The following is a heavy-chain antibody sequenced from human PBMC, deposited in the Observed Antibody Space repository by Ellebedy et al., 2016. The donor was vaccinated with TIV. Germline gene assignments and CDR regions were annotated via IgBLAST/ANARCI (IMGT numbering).Heavy chain of an antibody. D-gene: IGHD4-17*01. CDR2: IDPSGSYS. V-gene: IGHV5-10-1*01. CDR3: ARVRQSTGWFDP. CDR1: GYSFTSYW. Sequence: GESLKISCKGSGYSFTSYWISWVRQVPGKGLEWMGRIDPSGSYSNYSPSLEGHVTMSIGKSISTAYLQWSSLKASDTAMYYCARVRQSTGWFDPWGQGTLVTVSS. J-gene: IGHJ5*02.